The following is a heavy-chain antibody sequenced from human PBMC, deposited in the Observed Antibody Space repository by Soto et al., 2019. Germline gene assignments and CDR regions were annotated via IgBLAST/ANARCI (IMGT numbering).Heavy chain of an antibody. J-gene: IGHJ6*02. CDR2: ISSSRTTI. Sequence: GGSLRLSCAGSGFTLNSYSMNWVRQAPGKGLEWVSYISSSRTTIHYADVVKGRFTISRDDAKNSLYLQMNSLRDDDTAVYYCVRGRSDSLLDVWGQGTTVTVSS. V-gene: IGHV3-48*02. CDR1: GFTLNSYS. CDR3: VRGRSDSLLDV. D-gene: IGHD2-15*01.